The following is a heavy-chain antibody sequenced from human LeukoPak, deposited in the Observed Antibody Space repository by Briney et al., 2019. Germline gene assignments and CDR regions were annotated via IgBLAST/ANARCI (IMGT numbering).Heavy chain of an antibody. Sequence: SETLSLTCTVSGGSISSGSYDWYWIRQPAGKGLEWIGHIYTSGSTDYNPSLKSRVTISVATSKNQFSLKLTSVTAADTAIFYCTKGRGIWGQGTLVTVSS. V-gene: IGHV4-61*09. CDR1: GGSISSGSYD. J-gene: IGHJ4*02. CDR3: TKGRGI. CDR2: IYTSGST. D-gene: IGHD3-10*01.